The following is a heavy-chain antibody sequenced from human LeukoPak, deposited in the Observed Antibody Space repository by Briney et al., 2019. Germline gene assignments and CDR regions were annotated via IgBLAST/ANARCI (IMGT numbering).Heavy chain of an antibody. CDR2: INPNSGGT. CDR1: GYTFTGCY. Sequence: ASVKVSCKASGYTFTGCYMHWVRQAPGQGLEWMGWINPNSGGTNYAQKFQGRVTMTRDTSISTAYMELSRLRSDDTAVYYCARELRFLEWLQSYYYYYYMDVWGKGTTVTVSS. V-gene: IGHV1-2*02. CDR3: ARELRFLEWLQSYYYYYYMDV. D-gene: IGHD3-3*01. J-gene: IGHJ6*03.